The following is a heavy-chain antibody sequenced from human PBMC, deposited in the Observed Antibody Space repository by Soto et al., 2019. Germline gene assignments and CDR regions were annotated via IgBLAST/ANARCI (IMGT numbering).Heavy chain of an antibody. V-gene: IGHV5-51*01. D-gene: IGHD1-20*01. J-gene: IGHJ6*02. CDR2: IYPGDSET. CDR1: GFSFTSYW. CDR3: ARRLGYAYKSTCAAMDV. Sequence: PGESLKISCTSSGFSFTSYWIAWVRQLPGKGLEWVGIIYPGDSETTYSPSFQGQVTISADRSINTAYLQWSGLKASDTATYYCARRLGYAYKSTCAAMDVWGQGTTVTVSS.